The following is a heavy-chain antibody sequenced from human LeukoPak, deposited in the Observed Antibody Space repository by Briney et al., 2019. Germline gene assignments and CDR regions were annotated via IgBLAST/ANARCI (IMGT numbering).Heavy chain of an antibody. V-gene: IGHV3-7*04. D-gene: IGHD5-18*01. CDR3: ARAEGYSYAFYFVY. Sequence: HPGGSLRLTCAASGFTFSSYWMTWVRQAQGKGLEWVANIKYGGSEKYYADSVRGRFTISRDNAKNSLYLQMNSLRAEDTAVYFCARAEGYSYAFYFVYWGQGTLVTVSS. CDR1: GFTFSSYW. CDR2: IKYGGSEK. J-gene: IGHJ4*02.